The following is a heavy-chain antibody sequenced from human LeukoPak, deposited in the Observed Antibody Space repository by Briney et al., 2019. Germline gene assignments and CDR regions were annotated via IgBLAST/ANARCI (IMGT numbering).Heavy chain of an antibody. Sequence: PSQTLSLTCTVSGGSISSGSYYWSWIRQPAGKGLEWIGRIYTSGSTNYNPSLKSRVTISVDTSKNQFSLKLSSVTAADTAVYYCARRSYDSSGYNWFDPWGQGTLVTVSS. CDR1: GGSISSGSYY. D-gene: IGHD3-22*01. V-gene: IGHV4-61*02. CDR2: IYTSGST. J-gene: IGHJ5*02. CDR3: ARRSYDSSGYNWFDP.